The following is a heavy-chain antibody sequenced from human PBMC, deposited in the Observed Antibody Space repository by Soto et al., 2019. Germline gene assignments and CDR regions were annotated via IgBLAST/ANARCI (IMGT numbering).Heavy chain of an antibody. J-gene: IGHJ4*02. CDR3: ARDHNRVFDY. V-gene: IGHV3-74*01. D-gene: IGHD1-20*01. Sequence: GESLRLSCAASGFTFSSFWMHWVRQAPGKGLVWVSRINSDGSDTNYADSLKGRFTISRDNVKNTLYLQMSSLRAEDTAVYYCARDHNRVFDYWGQGALVTVSS. CDR2: INSDGSDT. CDR1: GFTFSSFW.